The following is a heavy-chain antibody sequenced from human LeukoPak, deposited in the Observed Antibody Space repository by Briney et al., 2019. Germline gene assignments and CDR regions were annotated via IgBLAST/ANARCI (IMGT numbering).Heavy chain of an antibody. CDR2: IYYSGST. CDR1: GGSVRSDSYY. V-gene: IGHV4-61*01. D-gene: IGHD3-3*01. J-gene: IGHJ3*02. CDR3: ARERSYTDYDFWSGYSGAFDI. Sequence: PSETLSLTCTVSGGSVRSDSYYWSWTRQPPGKGLEWIGYIYYSGSTNHNPSLKSRVTISVDTSKNQFSLKLSSVTAADTAVYYCARERSYTDYDFWSGYSGAFDIWGQGTMVTVSS.